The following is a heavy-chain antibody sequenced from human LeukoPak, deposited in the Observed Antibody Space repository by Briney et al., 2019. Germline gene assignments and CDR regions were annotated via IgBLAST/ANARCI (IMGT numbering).Heavy chain of an antibody. CDR3: ARGLPTYYYGMDV. CDR2: ISYDGSNK. CDR1: GFTFSSYA. J-gene: IGHJ6*02. D-gene: IGHD2-21*02. Sequence: PGGSLRLSCAASGFTFSSYAMHWVRQAPGKGLEWVAAISYDGSNKYYADSVKGRFTISRDNSKNTLYLQMNSLRAEDTAVYYCARGLPTYYYGMDVWGQGTTVTVSS. V-gene: IGHV3-30-3*01.